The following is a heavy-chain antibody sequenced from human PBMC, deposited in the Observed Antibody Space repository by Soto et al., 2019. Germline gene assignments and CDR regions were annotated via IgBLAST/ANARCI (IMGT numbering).Heavy chain of an antibody. J-gene: IGHJ4*02. CDR3: ARAAAARPEAWY. D-gene: IGHD6-6*01. Sequence: QVQLVESGGGLVKPGGSLRLSCAASGFTFGDYYMSWIRQAPGKGLEWVSYISSSGSSTYYVDSVRGRFTISRDNAKKSLYLQMDSLGAEDTAVYYCARAAAARPEAWYSCQGTLVTVS. CDR2: ISSSGSST. V-gene: IGHV3-11*01. CDR1: GFTFGDYY.